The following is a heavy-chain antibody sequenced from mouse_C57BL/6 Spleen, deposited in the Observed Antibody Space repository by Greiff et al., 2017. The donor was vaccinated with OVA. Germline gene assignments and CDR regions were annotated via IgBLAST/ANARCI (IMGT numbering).Heavy chain of an antibody. Sequence: QVQLQQPGTELVKPGASVKLSCKASGYTFTSYWMHWVKQRPGQGLEWIGNINPSNGGTNYNEKFKSKATLTVDKSSSTAYMQLSSLTSEDSAVYDGASDGSTHYWYFDGWGTGTTVTVSS. CDR1: GYTFTSYW. D-gene: IGHD1-1*01. V-gene: IGHV1-53*01. J-gene: IGHJ1*03. CDR2: INPSNGGT. CDR3: ASDGSTHYWYFDG.